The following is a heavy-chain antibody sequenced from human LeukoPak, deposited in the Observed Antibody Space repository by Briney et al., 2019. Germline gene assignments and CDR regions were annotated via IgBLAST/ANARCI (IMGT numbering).Heavy chain of an antibody. Sequence: GGSLRLSCAASGFTFSGSAMHWVRQAPGKGLEWVSSISSSSSYIYYADSVKGRFTISRDNAKNSLYLQMNSLRAEDTAVYYCASKGATHQRDYWGQGTLVTVSS. D-gene: IGHD1-26*01. CDR2: ISSSSSYI. CDR1: GFTFSGSA. J-gene: IGHJ4*02. V-gene: IGHV3-21*01. CDR3: ASKGATHQRDY.